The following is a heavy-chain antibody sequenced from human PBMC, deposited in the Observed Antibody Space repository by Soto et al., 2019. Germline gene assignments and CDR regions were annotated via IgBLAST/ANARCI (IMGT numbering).Heavy chain of an antibody. Sequence: QVQLVQSGAEVKKPGSSVKVSCKASGGTFSSYAISWVRQAPGQGLEWMGGIIPIFGTANYAQKFQGRVTITADESTSTAYMELSSLRTEDTVVYYCPSSRRGGYSYGTGPFDYWGQGTLVTVSS. J-gene: IGHJ4*02. CDR3: PSSRRGGYSYGTGPFDY. CDR2: IIPIFGTA. D-gene: IGHD5-18*01. CDR1: GGTFSSYA. V-gene: IGHV1-69*01.